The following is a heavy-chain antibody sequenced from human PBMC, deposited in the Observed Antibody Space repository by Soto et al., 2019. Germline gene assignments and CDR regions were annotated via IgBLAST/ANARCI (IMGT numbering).Heavy chain of an antibody. CDR1: GSIFNNAW. CDR2: IKSKGDGGTT. CDR3: TTACGTTCYWSYYGMDV. Sequence: EVQLVESGGGLVKPGGSLRLSCEASGSIFNNAWMNWVRQSPGKGLEWVGHIKSKGDGGTTDYAAPVKGRFIISRDDSKKTLYLQMDSLKTEDTAVYYCTTACGTTCYWSYYGMDVWGQGTTVTVSS. J-gene: IGHJ6*02. V-gene: IGHV3-15*01. D-gene: IGHD2-2*01.